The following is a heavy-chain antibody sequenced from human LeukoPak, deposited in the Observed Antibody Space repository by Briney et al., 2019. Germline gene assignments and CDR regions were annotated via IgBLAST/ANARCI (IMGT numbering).Heavy chain of an antibody. Sequence: GGSLRLSCAAPGFSFSSYWTHWVRQAPGKGLVWVSRINSDGSSTNYADSVKGRFTISRDNAKNTLYLQMNSLRAEDTAVYYCAKDREVVGVDYWGQGTLVTVSS. J-gene: IGHJ4*02. CDR1: GFSFSSYW. CDR2: INSDGSST. CDR3: AKDREVVGVDY. D-gene: IGHD1-26*01. V-gene: IGHV3-74*01.